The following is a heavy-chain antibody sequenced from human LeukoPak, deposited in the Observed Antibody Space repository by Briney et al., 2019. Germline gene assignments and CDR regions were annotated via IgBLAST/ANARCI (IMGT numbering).Heavy chain of an antibody. V-gene: IGHV1-69*04. CDR1: GGTFNSSA. CDR2: IIPILGIP. J-gene: IGHJ5*02. Sequence: ASVKVSCKASGGTFNSSAISWVRQAPGQGLEWVGRIIPILGIPNYAQKFQGRVTITADTSTNTAFMELSSLRSEDTAVYYCAQRLSWFDPWGQGTRVTVSS. D-gene: IGHD4-17*01. CDR3: AQRLSWFDP.